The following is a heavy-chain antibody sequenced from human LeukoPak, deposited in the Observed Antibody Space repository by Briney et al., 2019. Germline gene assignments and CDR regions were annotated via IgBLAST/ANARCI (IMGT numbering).Heavy chain of an antibody. CDR2: ISSSSSTI. V-gene: IGHV3-48*01. D-gene: IGHD6-19*01. CDR3: ARVISVAGYDY. J-gene: IGHJ4*02. CDR1: GFTFSSYS. Sequence: GGSLRLSCAASGFTFSSYSMNWVRQTPGKGLEWVSYISSSSSTIYYADSVKGRFTISRDNAKNSLYLQMNSLRAEDTAVYYCARVISVAGYDYWGQGTLVTVSS.